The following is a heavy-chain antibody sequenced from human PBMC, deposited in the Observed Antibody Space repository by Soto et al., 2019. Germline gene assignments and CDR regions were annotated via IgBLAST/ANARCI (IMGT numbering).Heavy chain of an antibody. CDR2: IYNSGST. D-gene: IGHD3-3*01. Sequence: PSETLCLTCTVSGGSIRNRGYRLSWIRQPPGEGLEWIGHIYNSGSTYSNPSLRGRVTISVDTSKSQFSLKLSSVTAADTAVYYCARGPSADKIDFWGQGTLVTVSS. V-gene: IGHV4-30-4*08. J-gene: IGHJ4*02. CDR3: ARGPSADKIDF. CDR1: GGSIRNRGYR.